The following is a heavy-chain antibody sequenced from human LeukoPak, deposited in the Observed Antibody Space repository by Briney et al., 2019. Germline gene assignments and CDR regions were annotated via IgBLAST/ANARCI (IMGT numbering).Heavy chain of an antibody. J-gene: IGHJ5*02. Sequence: GGSLRLSCAASGFTFSNYAMSWVRQSPGKGLEWVSAISATTSTTYYADSVRGRFTISRDISKNTLDLQMNSLRAEDTGVYYCAKAAVATSNNWFDPWGQGTLVTVSS. CDR1: GFTFSNYA. CDR2: ISATTSTT. V-gene: IGHV3-23*01. D-gene: IGHD5-12*01. CDR3: AKAAVATSNNWFDP.